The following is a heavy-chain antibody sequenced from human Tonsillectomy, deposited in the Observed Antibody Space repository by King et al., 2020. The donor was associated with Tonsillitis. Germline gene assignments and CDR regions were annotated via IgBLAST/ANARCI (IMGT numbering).Heavy chain of an antibody. Sequence: VQLVESGGGLIQPGRSLRLSCIGSGFTFGDYAMSWFRQAPGKGPEWVGFIKTKAYGETTEYAASVKGRFTISRDDSKSIAYLQMNSLKTEDTAVYYCTRRNYSSGWYYNSGMDVWGQGTTVTVSS. D-gene: IGHD6-19*01. J-gene: IGHJ6*02. CDR3: TRRNYSSGWYYNSGMDV. V-gene: IGHV3-49*03. CDR1: GFTFGDYA. CDR2: IKTKAYGETT.